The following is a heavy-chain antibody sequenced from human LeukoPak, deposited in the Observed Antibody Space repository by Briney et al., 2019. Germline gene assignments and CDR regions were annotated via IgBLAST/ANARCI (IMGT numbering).Heavy chain of an antibody. Sequence: GGSLRLSCAASGFTFSRYSMNWVRQAPGKGLEWVSYISSSGSTIYYADSVKGRFTISRDNAKNSLYLQMNSLRAEDTAVYYCARVGKYYYDSSGYDLDYWGQGTLVTVSS. V-gene: IGHV3-48*04. CDR1: GFTFSRYS. J-gene: IGHJ4*02. D-gene: IGHD3-22*01. CDR2: ISSSGSTI. CDR3: ARVGKYYYDSSGYDLDY.